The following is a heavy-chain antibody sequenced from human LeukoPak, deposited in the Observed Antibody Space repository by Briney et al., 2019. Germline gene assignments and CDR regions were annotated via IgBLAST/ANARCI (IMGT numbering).Heavy chain of an antibody. V-gene: IGHV4-59*12. Sequence: NSSETLSLTCTVSGGSISTYYWSWIRQPPGKGLEYIGYIFYTGSTNYNPSLKSRVTISVDTSKNQFSLKLSSVTAADTAVYYCARGSTLIRGFDYWGQGTLVTVSS. CDR1: GGSISTYY. CDR2: IFYTGST. CDR3: ARGSTLIRGFDY. J-gene: IGHJ4*02. D-gene: IGHD3-10*01.